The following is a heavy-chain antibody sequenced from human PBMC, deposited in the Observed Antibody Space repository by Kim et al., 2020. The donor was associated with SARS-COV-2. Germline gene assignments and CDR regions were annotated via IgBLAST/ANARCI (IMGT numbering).Heavy chain of an antibody. V-gene: IGHV4-34*01. CDR2: ST. Sequence: STTSNPSLKSRVTISVDTSKNQFSLKLSSVTAADTAVYYCARGKYFAAEYWGQGTLVTVSS. D-gene: IGHD3-10*01. J-gene: IGHJ4*02. CDR3: ARGKYFAAEY.